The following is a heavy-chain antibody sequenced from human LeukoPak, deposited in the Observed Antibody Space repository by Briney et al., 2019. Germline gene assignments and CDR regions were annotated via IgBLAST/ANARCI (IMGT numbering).Heavy chain of an antibody. Sequence: SETLSLTCTVSGGSISSYYWSWIRQPPGKGLEWIGYIYYSGSTNYNPSLKSRVTISVDTSKNQFSLKPSSVTAADTAVYYCARFYYYYYGMDVWGQGTTVTVSS. V-gene: IGHV4-59*01. CDR1: GGSISSYY. J-gene: IGHJ6*02. CDR2: IYYSGST. CDR3: ARFYYYYYGMDV.